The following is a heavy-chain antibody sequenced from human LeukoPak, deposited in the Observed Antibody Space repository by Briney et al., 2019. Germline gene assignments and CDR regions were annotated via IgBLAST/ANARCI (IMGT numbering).Heavy chain of an antibody. CDR2: IWYDGSNK. CDR3: ARDPNYDSGSQPSDY. CDR1: GFTFSSYG. J-gene: IGHJ4*02. V-gene: IGHV3-33*01. Sequence: GGSLRLSCAASGFTFSSYGMHWVRQAPGKGLEWVAVIWYDGSNKYYADSVKGRFTISRDNSKNTLYLQMNSLRAEDTAVFYCARDPNYDSGSQPSDYWGQGTLVTVSS. D-gene: IGHD3-10*01.